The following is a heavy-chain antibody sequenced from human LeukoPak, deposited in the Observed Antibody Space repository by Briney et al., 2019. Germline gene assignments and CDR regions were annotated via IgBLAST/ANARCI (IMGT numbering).Heavy chain of an antibody. CDR3: ARDRRPRAVAGAYISYGMDV. J-gene: IGHJ6*02. V-gene: IGHV4-4*07. CDR2: VNPYGTS. CDR1: GGSTNNYF. Sequence: PSETLSLTCSVSGGSTNNYFWSWIRQSAGRGLEWSGGVNPYGTSNYNPSLKSRVTMSVDTSKNLVSLRLTSLTAADTAVYYCARDRRPRAVAGAYISYGMDVWGQGTTVTVSS. D-gene: IGHD6-19*01.